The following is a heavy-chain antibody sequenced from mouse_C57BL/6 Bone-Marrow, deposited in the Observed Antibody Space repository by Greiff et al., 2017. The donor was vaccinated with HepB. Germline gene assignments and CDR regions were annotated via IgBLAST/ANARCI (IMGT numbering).Heavy chain of an antibody. CDR1: GFNIKDDY. Sequence: EVQLQQSGAELVRPGASVKLSCTASGFNIKDDYMHWVKQRPEQGLEWIGWIDPENGDTEYASKFQGKATITADTSSNTAYLQLSSLTSEDTAVYYCTTNDYGSSSYYFDYWGQGTTLTVSS. CDR2: IDPENGDT. CDR3: TTNDYGSSSYYFDY. J-gene: IGHJ2*01. D-gene: IGHD1-1*01. V-gene: IGHV14-4*01.